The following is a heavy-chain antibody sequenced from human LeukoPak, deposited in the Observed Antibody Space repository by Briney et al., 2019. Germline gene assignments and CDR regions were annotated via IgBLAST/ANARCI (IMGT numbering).Heavy chain of an antibody. J-gene: IGHJ4*02. CDR2: IYHSGST. D-gene: IGHD3-10*01. CDR1: GGSISSGGYY. CDR3: ARRPVLLWFGEPYYFDY. Sequence: SETLSLTCTVSGGSISSGGYYWSWIRQPPGKGLEWIGYIYHSGSTYYNPSLKSRVTISVDRSKNQFSLKLSSVTAADTAVYYCARRPVLLWFGEPYYFDYWGQGTLVTVSS. V-gene: IGHV4-30-2*01.